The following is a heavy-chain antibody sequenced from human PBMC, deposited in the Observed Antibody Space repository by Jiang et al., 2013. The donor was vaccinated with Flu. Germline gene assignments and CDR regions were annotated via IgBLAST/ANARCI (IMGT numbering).Heavy chain of an antibody. V-gene: IGHV3-23*01. CDR3: AKEPPTYYYDSSGGPLDY. Sequence: TFSSYAMSXVARLXEGAGWVSAISGSGGSTYYADSVKGRFTISRDNSKNTLYLQMNSLRAEDTAVYYCAKEPPTYYYDSSGGPLDYWGQGTLVTVSS. J-gene: IGHJ4*02. D-gene: IGHD3-22*01. CDR1: TFSSYA. CDR2: ISGSGGST.